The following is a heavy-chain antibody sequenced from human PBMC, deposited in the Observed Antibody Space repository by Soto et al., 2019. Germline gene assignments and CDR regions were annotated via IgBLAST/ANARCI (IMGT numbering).Heavy chain of an antibody. Sequence: PSETLSLTCTVSGGSIRSGSHYWSWIRQHPGEGLEWIGYIYYSGSTYYNPSLKSRITISISTSKNQFSLKLTSVTAADTAVYYCAREGGDGIDYWGQGTLVTVSS. V-gene: IGHV4-31*03. D-gene: IGHD3-16*01. J-gene: IGHJ4*02. CDR2: IYYSGST. CDR1: GGSIRSGSHY. CDR3: AREGGDGIDY.